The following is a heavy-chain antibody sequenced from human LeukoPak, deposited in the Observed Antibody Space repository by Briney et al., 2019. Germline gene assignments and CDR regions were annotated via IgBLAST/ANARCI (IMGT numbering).Heavy chain of an antibody. CDR2: INPNSGGT. J-gene: IGHJ4*02. D-gene: IGHD3-9*01. CDR1: GYTFTGYY. Sequence: SVKVSCKASGYTFTGYYMHWVRQAPGQGLEWMGWINPNSGGTNYAQKFQGRDTMTRDTSISTAYMELSRLRSDDTAVYYCARDSFHYDILTGYSPKGDFDYWGQGTLVTVSS. CDR3: ARDSFHYDILTGYSPKGDFDY. V-gene: IGHV1-2*02.